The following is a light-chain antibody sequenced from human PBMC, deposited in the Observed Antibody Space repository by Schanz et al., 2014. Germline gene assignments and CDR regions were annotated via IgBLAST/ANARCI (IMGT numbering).Light chain of an antibody. Sequence: QSALTQPASMSGSPGQSITISCNGSSSDIGGYDYVSWYQQHPGKAPKLMIYEVSKRPSGVPDRFSGSKSGNTASLTVSGLQAEDEADYYCSSYAGSNTLVFGGGTKLTVL. CDR1: SSDIGGYDY. CDR3: SSYAGSNTLV. V-gene: IGLV2-8*01. CDR2: EVS. J-gene: IGLJ2*01.